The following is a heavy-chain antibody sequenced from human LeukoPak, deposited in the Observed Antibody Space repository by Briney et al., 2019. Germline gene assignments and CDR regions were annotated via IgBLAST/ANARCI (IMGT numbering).Heavy chain of an antibody. CDR3: AKGLYDFWSGYGDY. J-gene: IGHJ4*02. CDR1: GFTFSSYS. Sequence: GGSLRLSCAASGFTFSSYSMNWVRQAPGKGLEWVSSISSSSSYIYYADSVKGRFTISRDNSKNTLYLQMNSLRAEDTAVYYCAKGLYDFWSGYGDYWGQGTLVTVSS. D-gene: IGHD3-3*01. CDR2: ISSSSSYI. V-gene: IGHV3-21*01.